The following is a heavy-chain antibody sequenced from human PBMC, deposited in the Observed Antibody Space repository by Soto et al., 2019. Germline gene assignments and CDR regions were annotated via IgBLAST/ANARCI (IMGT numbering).Heavy chain of an antibody. CDR2: INPSGGST. J-gene: IGHJ6*02. CDR3: ASDPVPPALYYYGMDV. Sequence: ASVKVSCKAAGYTFTSYYRHWGRQAPGQGLEWMGIINPSGGSTSYAQKFQGRVTMTRDTSTSTVNMELSSLRSEETAVYYCASDPVPPALYYYGMDVWGQGTTVTVSS. V-gene: IGHV1-46*01. CDR1: GYTFTSYY. D-gene: IGHD2-2*01.